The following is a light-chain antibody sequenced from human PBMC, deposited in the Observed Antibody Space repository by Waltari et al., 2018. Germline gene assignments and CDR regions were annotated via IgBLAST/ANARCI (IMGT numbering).Light chain of an antibody. J-gene: IGKJ4*01. CDR1: QDITNS. CDR2: DAS. V-gene: IGKV1-33*01. Sequence: DIQMTQSPSSLSASVVDRVTIACQASQDITNSLKWYQQKPGKDPKLLIYDASNLETGVPSRFTGSGSGTDFTFTISSLQPEDIATYYCQQYDHLPPSFGGGTKVEIK. CDR3: QQYDHLPPS.